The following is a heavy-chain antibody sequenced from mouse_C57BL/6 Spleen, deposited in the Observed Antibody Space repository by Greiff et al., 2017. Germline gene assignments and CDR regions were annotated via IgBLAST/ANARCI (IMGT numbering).Heavy chain of an antibody. D-gene: IGHD2-4*01. CDR2: ISYDGSN. J-gene: IGHJ3*01. CDR3: ARVGSSYYDYTWFAY. V-gene: IGHV3-6*01. Sequence: ESGPGLVKPSQSLSLTCSVTGYSITSGYYWNWIRQFPGNKLEWMGYISYDGSNNYNPSLKNRISITRDTSKNQFFLTLNSVTTEDTATYYCARVGSSYYDYTWFAYWGQGTLVTVSA. CDR1: GYSITSGYY.